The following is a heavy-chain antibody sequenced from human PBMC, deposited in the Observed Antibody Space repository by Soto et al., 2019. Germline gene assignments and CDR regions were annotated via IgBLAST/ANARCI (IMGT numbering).Heavy chain of an antibody. CDR3: ARGGSAGVDY. D-gene: IGHD6-19*01. V-gene: IGHV1-8*01. Sequence: QVQLVQSGAEVREPGASVKVSCKASGYSFTSLDINWVQQTAGQGLEWMGWMQPSTGRTGYAQKFQGRVTMTRDTSINTAYMELTTLTSDDTAFYYCARGGSAGVDYWGQGTLVTVSS. J-gene: IGHJ4*02. CDR1: GYSFTSLD. CDR2: MQPSTGRT.